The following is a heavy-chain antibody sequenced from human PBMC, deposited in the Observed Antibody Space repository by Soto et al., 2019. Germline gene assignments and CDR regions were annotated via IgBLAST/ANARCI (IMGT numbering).Heavy chain of an antibody. CDR2: IFSNDEK. CDR3: ARTALYSSGPFDY. V-gene: IGHV2-26*01. D-gene: IGHD6-19*01. CDR1: GFSLSNARMG. J-gene: IGHJ4*02. Sequence: QVTLKESGPVLVKPTETLTLTCTVSGFSLSNARMGVSWIRQPPGKALEWLAHIFSNDEKSYSTSLKSRLTISKDTSKSQVVLTMTNRDPVDTATYYCARTALYSSGPFDYWGQGTLVTVSS.